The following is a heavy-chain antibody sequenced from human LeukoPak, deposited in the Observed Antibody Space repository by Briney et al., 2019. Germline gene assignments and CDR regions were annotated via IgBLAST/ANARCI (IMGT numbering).Heavy chain of an antibody. V-gene: IGHV3-11*01. Sequence: GGSLRLSCAASGFTFSDYYMSWLRQAPGKGLEWVSYISSSGSTIYYADSVKGRFTISRDNAKNSLYLQMNSLRAEDTAVYYCARGLYYDILTGQTDYWGQGTLVTVSS. CDR3: ARGLYYDILTGQTDY. CDR1: GFTFSDYY. J-gene: IGHJ4*02. D-gene: IGHD3-9*01. CDR2: ISSSGSTI.